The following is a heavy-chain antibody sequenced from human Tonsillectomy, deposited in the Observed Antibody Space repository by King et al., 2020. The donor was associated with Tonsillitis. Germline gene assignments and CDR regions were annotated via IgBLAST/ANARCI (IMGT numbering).Heavy chain of an antibody. CDR2: ISYSGST. Sequence: VQLQESGPGLVKPSQTLSLTCTVSGASISNGDYYWIWIRQHPGKGLEWIGYISYSGSTYYDPSLQSRVTMSVDTSKNQFSLKLSSVAAADSAVYYCASYAYTFWTSIGWGQGTLVTVSS. CDR3: ASYAYTFWTSIG. D-gene: IGHD3/OR15-3a*01. CDR1: GASISNGDYY. J-gene: IGHJ4*02. V-gene: IGHV4-31*03.